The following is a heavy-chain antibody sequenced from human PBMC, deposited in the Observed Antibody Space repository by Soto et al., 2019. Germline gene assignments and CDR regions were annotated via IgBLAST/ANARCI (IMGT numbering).Heavy chain of an antibody. D-gene: IGHD4-17*01. V-gene: IGHV3-30*18. CDR3: AKVDAGYDYGGNPHSPIDY. J-gene: IGHJ4*02. CDR2: ISYDGSNK. CDR1: GFTFSSYG. Sequence: QVQLVESGGGVVQPGRSLRLSCAASGFTFSSYGMHWVRQAPGKGLEWVAVISYDGSNKYYADSVKGRFTISRDNSKNTLYLQMNSLRAEDTAVYYCAKVDAGYDYGGNPHSPIDYWGQGTLVTVSS.